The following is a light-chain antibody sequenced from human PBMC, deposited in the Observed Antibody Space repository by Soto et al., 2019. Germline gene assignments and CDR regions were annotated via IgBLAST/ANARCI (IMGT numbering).Light chain of an antibody. CDR3: QQYNTWPS. CDR1: QSVSSN. J-gene: IGKJ1*01. Sequence: EIVMTQSPATLSVSPGERATLSCMASQSVSSNLAWYQQKPGHAHRLILYGASTRATGIPARFSGSGSGTEFTRTISSLQSEDFAVYYCQQYNTWPSFGQGTKVEIK. CDR2: GAS. V-gene: IGKV3-15*01.